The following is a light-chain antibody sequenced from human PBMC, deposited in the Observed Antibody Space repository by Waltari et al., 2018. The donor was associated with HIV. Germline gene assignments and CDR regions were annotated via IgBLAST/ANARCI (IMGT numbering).Light chain of an antibody. CDR1: QSVLLSSNNKNY. J-gene: IGKJ1*01. V-gene: IGKV4-1*01. CDR2: WAS. CDR3: LQYYSTPRT. Sequence: DIVLTQSPDSLAVSLGERATINCKSSQSVLLSSNNKNYLAWYQQKPGQPPKLLIYWASIRESGVPDRFGGSGSGTDFTLTISSLQAEDVAVYYCLQYYSTPRTFGQGTKVEIK.